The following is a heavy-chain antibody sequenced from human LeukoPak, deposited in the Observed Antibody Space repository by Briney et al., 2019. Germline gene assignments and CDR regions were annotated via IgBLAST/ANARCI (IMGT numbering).Heavy chain of an antibody. CDR2: ITGSGAST. J-gene: IGHJ4*02. CDR1: GFTFSSYA. CDR3: AKLIVVVVAANGIDY. Sequence: GGSLRLSCAASGFTFSSYAMSWVRQAPGKGLEGVSGITGSGASTYYADSVKGRLTISRDNSKNTLYLQMNSLRAEDTAVYYCAKLIVVVVAANGIDYWGQGTLVTVSS. D-gene: IGHD2-15*01. V-gene: IGHV3-23*01.